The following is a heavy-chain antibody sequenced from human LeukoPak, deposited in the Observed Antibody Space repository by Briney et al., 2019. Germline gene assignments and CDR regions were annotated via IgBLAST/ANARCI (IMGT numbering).Heavy chain of an antibody. CDR2: IWYDGSNK. J-gene: IGHJ3*02. D-gene: IGHD3-3*01. CDR3: ARDSDGITIFGVVAGYDAFDI. Sequence: GGSLRLSCAASGFTFSSYGMHWVRQAPGKGLEWVAVIWYDGSNKYYADSVKGRFTISRDNSKNTLYLQMNSLRAEDTAVYYCARDSDGITIFGVVAGYDAFDIWGQGTMVTVSS. CDR1: GFTFSSYG. V-gene: IGHV3-33*01.